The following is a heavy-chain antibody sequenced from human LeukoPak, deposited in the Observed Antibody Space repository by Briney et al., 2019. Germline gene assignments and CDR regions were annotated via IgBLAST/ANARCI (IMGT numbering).Heavy chain of an antibody. CDR2: IIPLFGTT. J-gene: IGHJ4*02. CDR3: ARAPRDYYDGSGYYFPYFDH. CDR1: GGTFSSYA. D-gene: IGHD3-22*01. Sequence: SVKVSCKASGGTFSSYAISWVRQAPGQGLHWMGGIIPLFGTTNYAQKFQGRVTITADESTKTAYMGLSSLTSEDTAVYYCARAPRDYYDGSGYYFPYFDHWGQGTLVTVSS. V-gene: IGHV1-69*13.